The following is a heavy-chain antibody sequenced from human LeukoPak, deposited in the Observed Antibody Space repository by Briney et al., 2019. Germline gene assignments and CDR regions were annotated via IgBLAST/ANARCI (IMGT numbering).Heavy chain of an antibody. J-gene: IGHJ4*02. D-gene: IGHD3-10*01. CDR3: AKDFYGSATYYFDY. CDR2: ISGSGGST. CDR1: GFTLSSYA. Sequence: GGSLRLSCAASGFTLSSYAMSWVGQAPGKGLEWVSAISGSGGSTYYADSVKGRFTISRDNSKNTLDLQMNSLRAEDTAVYYCAKDFYGSATYYFDYWGQGTLVSVSS. V-gene: IGHV3-23*01.